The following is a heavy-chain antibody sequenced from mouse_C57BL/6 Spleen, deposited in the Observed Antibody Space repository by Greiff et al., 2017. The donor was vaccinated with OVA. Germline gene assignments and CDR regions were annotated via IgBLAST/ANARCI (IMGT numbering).Heavy chain of an antibody. CDR3: ARSGSINYFDY. D-gene: IGHD2-10*02. Sequence: QVQLQQSGAELVKPGASVKISCKASGYSFSSYWMNWVKQRPGKGLEWIGQIYPGDGDTNYNGKFKGKATLTADKSSSTAYMQLSSLTSEDSAVYFCARSGSINYFDYWGQGTTLTVSS. CDR2: IYPGDGDT. CDR1: GYSFSSYW. V-gene: IGHV1-80*01. J-gene: IGHJ2*01.